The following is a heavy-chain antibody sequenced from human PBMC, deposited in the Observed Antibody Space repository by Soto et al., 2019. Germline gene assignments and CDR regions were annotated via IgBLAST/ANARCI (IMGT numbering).Heavy chain of an antibody. D-gene: IGHD1-26*01. CDR1: GGTFSSYA. J-gene: IGHJ6*02. CDR2: IIPIFGTA. CDR3: AREAPGKWEPFSLDYYGMDV. Sequence: SVKVSCKASGGTFSSYAISWVRQAPGQGLEWMGGIIPIFGTANYAQKFQGRVTITADESTSTAYMELSSLRSGDTAVYYCAREAPGKWEPFSLDYYGMDVWGQGTTVTVSS. V-gene: IGHV1-69*13.